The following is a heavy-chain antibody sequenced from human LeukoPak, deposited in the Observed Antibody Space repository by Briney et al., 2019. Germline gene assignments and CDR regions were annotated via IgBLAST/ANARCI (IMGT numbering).Heavy chain of an antibody. V-gene: IGHV3-15*01. D-gene: IGHD2-21*02. CDR2: IKSKTDGGTT. CDR1: GFTFSNAW. Sequence: RPGGSLRLSCAASGFTFSNAWMSWVRQAPGKGLEWVGRIKSKTDGGTTDYAAPVKGRFTISRDDSKNTLYLQMNSLKTEDTAVYYCTTEFNNHIVVVTAILTGMDVWGQGTTVTVSS. CDR3: TTEFNNHIVVVTAILTGMDV. J-gene: IGHJ6*02.